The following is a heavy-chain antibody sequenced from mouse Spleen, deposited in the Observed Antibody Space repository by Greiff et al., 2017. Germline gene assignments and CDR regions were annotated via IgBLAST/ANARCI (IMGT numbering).Heavy chain of an antibody. CDR1: GYTFTSYW. J-gene: IGHJ2*01. Sequence: QVQLKQPGAELVMPGASVKLSCKASGYTFTSYWMHWVKQRPGQGLEWIGEIDPSDSYTNYNQKFKGKATLTVDKSSSTAYMQLSSLTSEDSAVYYCASGSSYEGYWGQGTTLTVSS. CDR3: ASGSSYEGY. D-gene: IGHD1-1*01. V-gene: IGHV1-69*01. CDR2: IDPSDSYT.